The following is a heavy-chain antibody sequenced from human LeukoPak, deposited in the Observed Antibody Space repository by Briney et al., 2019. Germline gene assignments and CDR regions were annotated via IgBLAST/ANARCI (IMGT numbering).Heavy chain of an antibody. Sequence: GGSLRLSCVASGFTFSNYWMGWVRQAPGKGLEWVANIKEDGSAKYYVDSVKGRFTISRDNGKNSLYLQMNSLRVDDTALYYCGKLRDSSGYWPDHWGQGTLVTVSS. CDR3: GKLRDSSGYWPDH. V-gene: IGHV3-7*03. D-gene: IGHD3-22*01. CDR1: GFTFSNYW. CDR2: IKEDGSAK. J-gene: IGHJ4*02.